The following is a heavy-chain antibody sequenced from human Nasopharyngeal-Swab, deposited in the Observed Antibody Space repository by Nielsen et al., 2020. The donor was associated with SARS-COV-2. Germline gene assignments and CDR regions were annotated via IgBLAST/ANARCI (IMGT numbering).Heavy chain of an antibody. D-gene: IGHD3-22*01. V-gene: IGHV3-13*01. J-gene: IGHJ2*01. CDR3: ARSFSYDSSGYYYWYFDL. CDR2: IGTAGDT. CDR1: GFTFSSYD. Sequence: GESLKISCAASGFTFSSYDMHWVRQATGKGLEWVSAIGTAGDTYYPGSVKGRFTISRENAKNSLYLQMNSLRAVDTAVYYCARSFSYDSSGYYYWYFDLWGRGTLVTVSS.